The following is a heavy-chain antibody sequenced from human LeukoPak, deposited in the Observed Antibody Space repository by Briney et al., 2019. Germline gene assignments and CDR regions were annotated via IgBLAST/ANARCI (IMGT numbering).Heavy chain of an antibody. CDR3: AKVPNSGRYFFDY. Sequence: GRSLRLSCAASGFTFSTYAMHWVRQAPGRGLEWVAVILYDGSNQYYADSVKGRFTISRDNSRNTLYLQMNSLRAEDTAVYYCAKVPNSGRYFFDYWGQGTLVTVSS. D-gene: IGHD1-26*01. J-gene: IGHJ4*02. V-gene: IGHV3-30-3*01. CDR1: GFTFSTYA. CDR2: ILYDGSNQ.